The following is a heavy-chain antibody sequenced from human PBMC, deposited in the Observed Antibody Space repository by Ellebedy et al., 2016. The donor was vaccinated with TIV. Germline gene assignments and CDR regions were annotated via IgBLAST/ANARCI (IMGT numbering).Heavy chain of an antibody. V-gene: IGHV3-23*01. CDR2: ISGSGGST. Sequence: GGSLRLXCAASGFIFSDCAMSWVRQAPGKGLEWVSAISGSGGSTYYADSVKGRFTISRDNSKNTLYLQMNSLRAEDTAVYYCAKEASEDYIWGSYRYRDHFDYWGQGTLVTVSS. J-gene: IGHJ4*02. D-gene: IGHD3-16*02. CDR1: GFIFSDCA. CDR3: AKEASEDYIWGSYRYRDHFDY.